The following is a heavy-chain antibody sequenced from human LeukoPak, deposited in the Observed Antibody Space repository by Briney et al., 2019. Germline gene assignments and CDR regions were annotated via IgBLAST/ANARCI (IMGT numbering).Heavy chain of an antibody. CDR3: ARSADPDY. CDR1: GFTVSSNY. Sequence: GGSLRLSCAASGFTVSSNYMNWVRQAPGKGLEWVSSISSSSSYIYYADSVKGRFTISRDNAKNSLYLQMNSLRAEDTAVYYCARSADPDYWGQGTLVTVSS. V-gene: IGHV3-21*01. J-gene: IGHJ4*02. CDR2: ISSSSSYI.